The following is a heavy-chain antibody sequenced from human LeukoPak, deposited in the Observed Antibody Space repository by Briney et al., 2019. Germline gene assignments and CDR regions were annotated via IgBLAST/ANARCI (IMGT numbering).Heavy chain of an antibody. CDR2: ISSSSSYI. Sequence: GGSLRLSCAASGFTFSSYSMNWVRQAPGKGLERVSSISSSSSYIYYADSVKGRFTISRDNAKNSLYLQMNSLRAEDTAVYYCARDLRYYYGSGSPKTDYWGQGTLVTVSS. V-gene: IGHV3-21*01. J-gene: IGHJ4*02. CDR1: GFTFSSYS. D-gene: IGHD3-10*01. CDR3: ARDLRYYYGSGSPKTDY.